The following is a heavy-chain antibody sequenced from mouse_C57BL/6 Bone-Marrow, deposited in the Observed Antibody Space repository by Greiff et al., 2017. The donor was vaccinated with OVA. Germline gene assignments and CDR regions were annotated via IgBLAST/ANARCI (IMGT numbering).Heavy chain of an antibody. V-gene: IGHV1-15*01. Sequence: QVQLQQSGAELVRPGASVTLSCKASGYTFTDYEMHWVKQTPVHGLEWIGAIDPETGGTAYNQKFKGKAILTADRSSSTAYMELRSLTSEDSAVYYCKDSREAYWGQGTLVTVSA. CDR3: KDSREAY. CDR1: GYTFTDYE. D-gene: IGHD1-1*01. CDR2: IDPETGGT. J-gene: IGHJ3*01.